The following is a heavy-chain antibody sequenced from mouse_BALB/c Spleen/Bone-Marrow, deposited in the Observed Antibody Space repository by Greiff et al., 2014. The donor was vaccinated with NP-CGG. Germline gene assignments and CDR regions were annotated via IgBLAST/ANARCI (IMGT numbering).Heavy chain of an antibody. D-gene: IGHD2-14*01. CDR2: IFPGSGNT. Sequence: VQLVESGPELVKPGASVKISCKASGYSFTSYYIHWVKQRPGRGLVWIGWIFPGSGNTKYNEKFKGKATLTADTSSSTAYMQLSSLTSEDSAVYFCAKRDKYDDYAMDYWGQGTSVTVSS. CDR3: AKRDKYDDYAMDY. CDR1: GYSFTSYY. J-gene: IGHJ4*01. V-gene: IGHV1-66*01.